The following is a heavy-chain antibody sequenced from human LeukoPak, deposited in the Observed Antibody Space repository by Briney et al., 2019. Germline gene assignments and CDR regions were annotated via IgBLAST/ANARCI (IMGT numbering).Heavy chain of an antibody. CDR1: GYTFTSYY. CDR3: ARDNGYCSGGSCPQVYGMDV. Sequence: ASVKVSCKASGYTFTSYYMHGVRQAPGQGLEWMGIINPSGGSTSYAQKFQGRVTMTRDTSTSTVYMELSSLRSEDTAVYYCARDNGYCSGGSCPQVYGMDVWGQGTTVTVSS. D-gene: IGHD2-15*01. V-gene: IGHV1-46*01. J-gene: IGHJ6*02. CDR2: INPSGGST.